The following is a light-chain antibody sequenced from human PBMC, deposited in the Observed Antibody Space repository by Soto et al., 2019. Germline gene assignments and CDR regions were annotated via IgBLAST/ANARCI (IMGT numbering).Light chain of an antibody. CDR2: EGS. CDR1: SSDVGSYNL. V-gene: IGLV2-23*01. Sequence: QSVLTQPASVSGSPGQSITISCTETSSDVGSYNLVSWYQQHPGKAPKLMIYEGSKRPSGVSNRFSGSKSGNTASLTISGRQAEDEADYYCCSYAGSSTPVVFGGGTQLTVL. J-gene: IGLJ2*01. CDR3: CSYAGSSTPVV.